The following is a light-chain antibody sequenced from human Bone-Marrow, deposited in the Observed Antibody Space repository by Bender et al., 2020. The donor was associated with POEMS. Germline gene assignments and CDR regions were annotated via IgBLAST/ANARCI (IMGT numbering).Light chain of an antibody. CDR2: DVN. J-gene: IGLJ1*01. CDR1: RSDIGGDKF. Sequence: QSALTQPASVSGSPGQSITISCSGSRSDIGGDKFVSWYQQHPGKAPKLLIYDVNNRPSGVSNRFSGSKSGKTASLTISGLQAEDEATYYCSSYTSSSSSNTPLVFGSGTKVTVL. CDR3: SSYTSSSSSNTPLV. V-gene: IGLV2-14*01.